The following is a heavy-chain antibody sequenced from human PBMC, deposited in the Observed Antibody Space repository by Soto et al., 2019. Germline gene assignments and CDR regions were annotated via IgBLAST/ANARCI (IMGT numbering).Heavy chain of an antibody. CDR2: FDPEDGET. D-gene: IGHD3-22*01. Sequence: ASVKVSCQVSGYTLTELSMHWVRQAPGKGLEWMGGFDPEDGETIYAQKFQGRVTMTEDTSTDTAYMELSSLRSEDTAVYYCATPSLGYYDSSGYYYFDYWGQGTLVTVSS. CDR3: ATPSLGYYDSSGYYYFDY. V-gene: IGHV1-24*01. CDR1: GYTLTELS. J-gene: IGHJ4*02.